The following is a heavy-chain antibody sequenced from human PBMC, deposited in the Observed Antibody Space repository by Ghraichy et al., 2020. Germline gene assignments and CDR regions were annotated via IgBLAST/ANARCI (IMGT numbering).Heavy chain of an antibody. J-gene: IGHJ4*02. V-gene: IGHV3-30*02. Sequence: GGSLRLSCAASGFTFSSYGMHWVRQAPGKGLEWVAFIRYDGSNKYYADSVKGRFTISRDNSKNTLYLQMNSLRAEDTAVYYCAKDRRVILWFGECDYWGQGTLVTVSS. D-gene: IGHD3-10*01. CDR2: IRYDGSNK. CDR1: GFTFSSYG. CDR3: AKDRRVILWFGECDY.